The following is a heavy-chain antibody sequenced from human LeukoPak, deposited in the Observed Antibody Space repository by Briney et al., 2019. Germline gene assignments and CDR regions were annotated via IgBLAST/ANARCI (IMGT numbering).Heavy chain of an antibody. CDR2: IYHSGST. Sequence: PSGTLSLTCAVSGGSIISINWWSWVRQPPGKGLEWIGEIYHSGSTNYNPSLKSRVTISVDKSKNQFSLKLSSVTAADTAVYYCARGVAAAGTHWFDPWGQGTLVTVSS. J-gene: IGHJ5*02. CDR1: GGSIISINW. V-gene: IGHV4-4*02. D-gene: IGHD6-13*01. CDR3: ARGVAAAGTHWFDP.